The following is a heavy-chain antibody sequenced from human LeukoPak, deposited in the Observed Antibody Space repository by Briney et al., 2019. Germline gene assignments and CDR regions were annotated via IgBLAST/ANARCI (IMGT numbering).Heavy chain of an antibody. CDR3: ARPSTEYYYYYYMDV. CDR1: GFGFSSYW. CDR2: ISTDGSTT. D-gene: IGHD4-11*01. J-gene: IGHJ6*03. Sequence: PGGSLRLSCAAPGFGFSSYWMHWVRQVPGRGPLWVSHISTDGSTTNYADSVKGRFTTSRDNANNTLYPQMNSLRAEDTAVYYCARPSTEYYYYYYMDVWGKGTTVTVSS. V-gene: IGHV3-74*01.